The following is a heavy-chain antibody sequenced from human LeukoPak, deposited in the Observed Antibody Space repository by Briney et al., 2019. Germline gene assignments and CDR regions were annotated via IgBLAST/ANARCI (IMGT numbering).Heavy chain of an antibody. V-gene: IGHV4-4*02. J-gene: IGHJ4*02. CDR1: GDSINSLDL. Sequence: SETLSLTCTVSGDSINSLDLWSWVRQPPGKGLEWIGEINHSGSTNYNPSLKSRVTISVDTSKNQFSLKLSSVTAADTAVYYCARGLLRWGPFDYWGQGTLVTVSS. CDR2: INHSGST. CDR3: ARGLLRWGPFDY. D-gene: IGHD4-23*01.